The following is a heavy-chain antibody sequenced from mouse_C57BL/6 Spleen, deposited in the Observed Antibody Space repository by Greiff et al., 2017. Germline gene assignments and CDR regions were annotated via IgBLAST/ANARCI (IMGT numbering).Heavy chain of an antibody. J-gene: IGHJ2*01. CDR1: GYTFTSYT. V-gene: IGHV1-4*01. CDR3: ARGGDVDYFDY. Sequence: QVHVKQSGAELARPGASVKMSCKASGYTFTSYTMHWVKQRPGQGLEWIGYINPSSGYTKYNQKFKDKATLTADKSSSTAYMQLSSLTSEDSAVYYCARGGDVDYFDYWGQGTTLTVSS. CDR2: INPSSGYT. D-gene: IGHD3-3*01.